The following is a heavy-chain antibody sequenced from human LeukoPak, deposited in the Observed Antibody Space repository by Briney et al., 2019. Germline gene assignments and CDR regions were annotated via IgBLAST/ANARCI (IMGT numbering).Heavy chain of an antibody. V-gene: IGHV4-59*01. Sequence: PSETLSLTCTVSGGSISSFYWSWIRQPPGKGLEWIGYIYHSGSTKYNPSLKSRVTISVDTSKNQFSLRLRSVTAADTAVYYCARSEAACSFFDYWGQGILVTVSS. CDR1: GGSISSFY. J-gene: IGHJ4*02. CDR2: IYHSGST. D-gene: IGHD6-13*01. CDR3: ARSEAACSFFDY.